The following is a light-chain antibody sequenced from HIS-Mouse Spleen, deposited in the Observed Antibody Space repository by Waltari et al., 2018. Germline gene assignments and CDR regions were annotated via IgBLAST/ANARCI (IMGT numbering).Light chain of an antibody. CDR1: QGISSA. CDR3: QQFNSYPVT. Sequence: AIQLTQSPSSLSASVVDRVPITCRASQGISSALAWYQQKPGKAPKLLIYDASSLESGVPSRFSGSGSGTDFTLTISSLQPEDFATYYCQQFNSYPVTFGQGTRLEIK. V-gene: IGKV1-13*02. CDR2: DAS. J-gene: IGKJ5*01.